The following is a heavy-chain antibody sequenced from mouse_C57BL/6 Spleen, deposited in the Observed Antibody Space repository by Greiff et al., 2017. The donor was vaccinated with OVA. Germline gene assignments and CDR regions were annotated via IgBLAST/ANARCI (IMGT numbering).Heavy chain of an antibody. Sequence: QVQLQQPGAELVKPGASVKLSCKASGYTFTSYWMQWVKQRPGQGLEWIGEIDPSDSYTNSNQTFKGKATLTVDTSSSPAYMQLSSLTSEDTAVYYCARLRIYDYGSSDYWGQGTTLTVSA. V-gene: IGHV1-50*01. CDR3: ARLRIYDYGSSDY. CDR1: GYTFTSYW. J-gene: IGHJ2*01. D-gene: IGHD1-1*01. CDR2: IDPSDSYT.